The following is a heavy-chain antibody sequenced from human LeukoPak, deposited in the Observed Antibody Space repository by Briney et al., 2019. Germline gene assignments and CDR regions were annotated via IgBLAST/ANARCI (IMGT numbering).Heavy chain of an antibody. CDR3: ARDLNYNLDL. CDR1: GFTFSHSY. CDR2: IDNDGGT. V-gene: IGHV3-74*01. Sequence: QPGGSLKLSCAASGFTFSHSYMHWVRQAPGKGLVWVSRIDNDGGTGYADSVKGRFTITRDNAKNTVFLQMSSLRAEDTALYYCARDLNYNLDLWGQGTLVTVSS. D-gene: IGHD1-1*01. J-gene: IGHJ5*02.